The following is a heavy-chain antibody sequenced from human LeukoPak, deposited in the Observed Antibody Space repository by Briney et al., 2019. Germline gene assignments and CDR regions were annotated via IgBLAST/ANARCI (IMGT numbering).Heavy chain of an antibody. CDR1: GFTFDDYA. D-gene: IGHD5-18*01. J-gene: IGHJ4*02. V-gene: IGHV3-9*01. CDR2: ISWNSGSI. CDR3: ARLIAAMVPYLDY. Sequence: GRSLRLSCAASGFTFDDYAMHWVRQAPGKGLEWVSGISWNSGSIGYADSVKGRFTISRDNAKNSLYLQMNSLRAEDTALYYCARLIAAMVPYLDYWGQGTLVTVSS.